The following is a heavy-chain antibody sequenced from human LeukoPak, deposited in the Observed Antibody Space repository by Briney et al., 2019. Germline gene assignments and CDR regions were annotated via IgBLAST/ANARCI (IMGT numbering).Heavy chain of an antibody. D-gene: IGHD3-3*01. Sequence: ASVTVSCKASGYTFTSYGISWVRQAPGQGLEWMGWISAYNGNTNYAQKLQGRVTMTTDTSTSTAYMELRSLRSDDTAVYHCARSFYYDFWSGYYRSYFDYWGQGTLVTVSS. V-gene: IGHV1-18*01. J-gene: IGHJ4*02. CDR2: ISAYNGNT. CDR3: ARSFYYDFWSGYYRSYFDY. CDR1: GYTFTSYG.